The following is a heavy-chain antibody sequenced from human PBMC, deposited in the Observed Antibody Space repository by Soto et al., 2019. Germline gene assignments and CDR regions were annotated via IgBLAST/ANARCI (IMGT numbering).Heavy chain of an antibody. V-gene: IGHV3-7*03. CDR2: IKEDGSDI. Sequence: GGSLRLSCAVSGFMFSSYWMGWVRQAPGKGLEWVANIKEDGSDIRYVDSVKGRFTISRDNAKNSLFLQMNRLGVEDTAMYYCARNFRGHPNYYFDYWGQGALVTVS. CDR1: GFMFSSYW. J-gene: IGHJ4*02. D-gene: IGHD1-26*01. CDR3: ARNFRGHPNYYFDY.